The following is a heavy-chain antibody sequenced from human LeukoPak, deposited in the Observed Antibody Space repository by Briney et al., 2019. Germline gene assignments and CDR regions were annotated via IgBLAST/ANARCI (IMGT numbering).Heavy chain of an antibody. CDR3: ARESSSSPGNYYGMDV. CDR1: GFTFSSYG. D-gene: IGHD6-13*01. J-gene: IGHJ6*02. CDR2: ISYDGSNK. Sequence: GRSLRLSCAASGFTFSSYGMHWVRQAPGKGLEWVAVISYDGSNKYYADSVKGRFTISRDNSKNTLYLQMNSLRAEDTAVYYCARESSSSPGNYYGMDVWGQGTTVTVSS. V-gene: IGHV3-30*03.